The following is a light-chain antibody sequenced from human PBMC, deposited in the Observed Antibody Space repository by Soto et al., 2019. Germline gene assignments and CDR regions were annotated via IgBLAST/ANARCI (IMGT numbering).Light chain of an antibody. CDR2: GAS. CDR3: QQYGSSPFT. CDR1: QSVSSSY. J-gene: IGKJ3*01. V-gene: IGKV3-20*01. Sequence: EIVLTQSPGTLSLSPGERATLSCRASQSVSSSYLAWYQQKPGQAPRLLIYGASSRATGIPDRFSGSGSGTDFTLTIRRLKPEDFAVYYCQQYGSSPFTFGPGTKVDIK.